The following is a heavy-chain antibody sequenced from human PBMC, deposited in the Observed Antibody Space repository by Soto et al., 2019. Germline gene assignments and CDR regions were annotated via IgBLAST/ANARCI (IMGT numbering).Heavy chain of an antibody. J-gene: IGHJ6*02. D-gene: IGHD6-13*01. V-gene: IGHV1-69*13. CDR2: IIPIFGTA. CDR1: GGTFSSYA. CDR3: ATHPVSIAAAGNYYYYGMDV. Sequence: SVKVSCKASGGTFSSYAISWVRQAPGQGLEWMGGIIPIFGTANYAQKFQGRVTITADESTSTAYMELSSLRSEDTAVYYCATHPVSIAAAGNYYYYGMDVWGQGTTVTVSS.